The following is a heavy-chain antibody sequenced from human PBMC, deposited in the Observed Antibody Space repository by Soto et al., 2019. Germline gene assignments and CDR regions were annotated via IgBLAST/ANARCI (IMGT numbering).Heavy chain of an antibody. Sequence: GESLKISCKGSGYNSANYWIGWVRQMPGKGLEWMGVIYPGDPDTRYSPSFRGQVTISADKSINTAYLQWSSLRASDTDMYYCARQLGMSGGWFGPWGQGTLVTVSS. J-gene: IGHJ5*02. CDR3: ARQLGMSGGWFGP. V-gene: IGHV5-51*01. D-gene: IGHD7-27*01. CDR2: IYPGDPDT. CDR1: GYNSANYW.